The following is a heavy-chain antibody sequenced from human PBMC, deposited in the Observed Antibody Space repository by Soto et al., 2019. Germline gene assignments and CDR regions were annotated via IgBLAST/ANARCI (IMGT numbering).Heavy chain of an antibody. CDR3: ARGRRYEVRYYYYGMDV. V-gene: IGHV4-4*02. CDR1: AGSISTYY. D-gene: IGHD5-12*01. J-gene: IGHJ6*02. Sequence: SETLSLTCTVSAGSISTYYWSWVRQPPGKGLEWIGEIYHSGSTNYNPSLKSRVTISVDKSKNQFSMKMSSVTAADTAVYYCARGRRYEVRYYYYGMDVWGQGTTVTVSS. CDR2: IYHSGST.